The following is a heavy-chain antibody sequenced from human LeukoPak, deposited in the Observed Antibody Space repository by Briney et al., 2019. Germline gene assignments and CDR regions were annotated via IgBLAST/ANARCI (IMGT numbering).Heavy chain of an antibody. CDR1: GFTFNIYG. V-gene: IGHV3-30*18. CDR3: AKELSSGLPEN. J-gene: IGHJ4*02. CDR2: ISHEGSNQ. D-gene: IGHD6-19*01. Sequence: GRSLRLSCVASGFTFNIYGMHWVRQTPGKGLEWVAVISHEGSNQYYADSVKGRFTISRDNSKNTVFLQMNSLRAEDTAVYFCAKELSSGLPENWGQGTLVTVSS.